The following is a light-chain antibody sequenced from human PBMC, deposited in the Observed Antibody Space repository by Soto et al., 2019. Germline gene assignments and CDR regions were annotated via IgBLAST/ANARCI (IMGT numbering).Light chain of an antibody. CDR2: TES. Sequence: DIQLTQSPSFLSASVGDRVTITCRASQGISSYLAWYQQKPGKAPKLLIYTESTLQSGVPSRFSGSGSGTEFTLTIRSLQPEAFATYYCQPLYSYLPTFGQGPRLEIK. CDR3: QPLYSYLPT. J-gene: IGKJ5*01. CDR1: QGISSY. V-gene: IGKV1-9*01.